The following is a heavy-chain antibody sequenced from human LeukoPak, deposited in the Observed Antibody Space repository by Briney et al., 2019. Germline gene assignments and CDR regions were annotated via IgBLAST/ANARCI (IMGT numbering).Heavy chain of an antibody. CDR1: GYTFTSYG. CDR3: ARRTGPYYYYYMDV. CDR2: ISAYNGNT. D-gene: IGHD1-1*01. J-gene: IGHJ6*03. V-gene: IGHV1-18*01. Sequence: ASVKVSCKASGYTFTSYGISWVRQAPGQGLEWMGWISAYNGNTNYAQKLQGRVTMTTDTSTSTAYMELRSLRSDDTAVYYCARRTGPYYYYYMDVWGKGTTVTVSS.